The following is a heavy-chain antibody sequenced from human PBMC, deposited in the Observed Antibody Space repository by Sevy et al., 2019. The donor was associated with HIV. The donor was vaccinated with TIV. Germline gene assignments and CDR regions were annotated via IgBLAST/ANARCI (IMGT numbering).Heavy chain of an antibody. Sequence: GGSLRLSCTSSGFTFGDYAMSWFRQAPGKGLEWVAFIRRNSHEPYGGTTEYAASVKGRFTISRDDSKSIAYLQMNSLKTEDTAVYYCTRALATADTPEYYFDYWGQRILVTASS. CDR3: TRALATADTPEYYFDY. D-gene: IGHD5-12*01. V-gene: IGHV3-49*03. CDR2: IRRNSHEPYGGTT. J-gene: IGHJ4*02. CDR1: GFTFGDYA.